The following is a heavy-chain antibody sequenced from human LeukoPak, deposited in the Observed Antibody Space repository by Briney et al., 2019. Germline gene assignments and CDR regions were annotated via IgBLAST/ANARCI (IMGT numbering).Heavy chain of an antibody. CDR3: ASIVGATTKAREDAFDI. V-gene: IGHV3-53*01. CDR1: GFTVSSNY. CDR2: IYSGGST. J-gene: IGHJ3*02. D-gene: IGHD1-26*01. Sequence: PGGSLRLFCAASGFTVSSNYMSWVRQAPGKGLEWVSVIYSGGSTYYADSVKGRSTISRDNSKNTLYLQMNSLRAEDTAVYYCASIVGATTKAREDAFDIWGQGAMVTVSS.